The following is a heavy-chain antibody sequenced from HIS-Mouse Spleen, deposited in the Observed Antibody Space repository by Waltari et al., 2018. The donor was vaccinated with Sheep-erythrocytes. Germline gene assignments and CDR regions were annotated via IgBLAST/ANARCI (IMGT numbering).Heavy chain of an antibody. J-gene: IGHJ4*02. CDR2: IIPILGIA. D-gene: IGHD1-26*01. Sequence: QVQLVQSGAEVKKPGSWVKVSCKASGGPFSSYAISWVRQAPGQGLEWMGRIIPILGIANYAQKFQGRVTITADKSTSTAYMELSSLRSEDTAVYYCAQTGATTPHFDYWGQGTLVTVSS. V-gene: IGHV1-69*04. CDR1: GGPFSSYA. CDR3: AQTGATTPHFDY.